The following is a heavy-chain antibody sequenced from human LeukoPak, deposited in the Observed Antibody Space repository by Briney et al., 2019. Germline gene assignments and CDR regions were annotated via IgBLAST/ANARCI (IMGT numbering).Heavy chain of an antibody. CDR2: IYSGGST. Sequence: GGSLRLSCAASGFTVSSKYMSWVRQAPGEGLEWVSVIYSGGSTYYADSVKGRFTISRDNSKNTLYLQMNSLRAEDTAVYYCARVGESYSFDYWGQGTLVTVSS. D-gene: IGHD3-10*01. V-gene: IGHV3-53*01. J-gene: IGHJ4*02. CDR1: GFTVSSKY. CDR3: ARVGESYSFDY.